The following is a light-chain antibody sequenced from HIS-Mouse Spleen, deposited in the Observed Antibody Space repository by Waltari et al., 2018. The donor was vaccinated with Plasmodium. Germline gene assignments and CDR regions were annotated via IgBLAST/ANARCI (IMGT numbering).Light chain of an antibody. Sequence: QSALTPPPSASGSPGQSVTISCTGTSSDVGGYNYVSWYQQHPGKAPKLLIYEVSKRHAGVPDRFSGAKSGNTASLTVSGLQAEDEADYYCSSYAGSNNLVFGGGTKLTVL. CDR3: SSYAGSNNLV. V-gene: IGLV2-8*01. CDR1: SSDVGGYNY. CDR2: EVS. J-gene: IGLJ2*01.